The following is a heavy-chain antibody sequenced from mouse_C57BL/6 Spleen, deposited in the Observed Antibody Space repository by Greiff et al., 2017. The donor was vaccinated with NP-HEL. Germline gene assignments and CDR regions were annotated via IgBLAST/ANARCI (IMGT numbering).Heavy chain of an antibody. Sequence: VQLQQSGAELARPGASVKLSCKASGYTFTSYGISWVKQRTGQGLEWIGEIYPRSGNTYYNEKFKGKATLTADKSSSTAYMELRSLTSEDSAVYFCARLNWDWYYFDYWGQGTTLTVSS. V-gene: IGHV1-81*01. J-gene: IGHJ2*01. D-gene: IGHD4-1*01. CDR1: GYTFTSYG. CDR2: IYPRSGNT. CDR3: ARLNWDWYYFDY.